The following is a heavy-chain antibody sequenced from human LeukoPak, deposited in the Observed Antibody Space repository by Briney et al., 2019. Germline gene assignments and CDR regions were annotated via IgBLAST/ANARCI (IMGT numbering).Heavy chain of an antibody. D-gene: IGHD2-21*02. V-gene: IGHV4-34*01. CDR1: GGSFSGYY. Sequence: PSETLSLTCAVYGGSFSGYYWSWIRQPPGKGLEWIGEINHSGSTNYNPSLKSRVTISVDTSKNQFSLKLSSVTAADTAVYYCARLSGDWGFFDYWGQGTLVTVSS. J-gene: IGHJ4*02. CDR2: INHSGST. CDR3: ARLSGDWGFFDY.